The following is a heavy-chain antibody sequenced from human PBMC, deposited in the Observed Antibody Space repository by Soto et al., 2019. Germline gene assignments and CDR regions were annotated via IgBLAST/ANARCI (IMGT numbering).Heavy chain of an antibody. CDR1: GGSISSGGSY. J-gene: IGHJ3*01. CDR2: ISQSGTT. V-gene: IGHV4-39*01. Sequence: SETLSLTCTVSGGSISSGGSYWSWIRQPPGKGLEWIGSISQSGTTSYNSSLRSRLTMSVDTSKYQFSLRLSSVTAADTAVYYCASPTLGAFDFWGRGTLVTVSS. CDR3: ASPTLGAFDF. D-gene: IGHD3-16*01.